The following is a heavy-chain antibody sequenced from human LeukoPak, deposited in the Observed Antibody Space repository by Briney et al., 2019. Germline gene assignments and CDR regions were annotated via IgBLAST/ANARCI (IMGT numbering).Heavy chain of an antibody. CDR1: GFIFGDYN. CDR3: AREPPGNYDSSGHYYAYFDC. J-gene: IGHJ4*02. CDR2: ISSGGSTI. V-gene: IGHV3-48*02. Sequence: GGSLRLSCAASGFIFGDYNMNWVRQAPGKGLERVSYISSGGSTIYYAGSVKGRFTISRDNARNSLYLLMNSLTDEDTAVYYCAREPPGNYDSSGHYYAYFDCWGQGALVTVSS. D-gene: IGHD3-22*01.